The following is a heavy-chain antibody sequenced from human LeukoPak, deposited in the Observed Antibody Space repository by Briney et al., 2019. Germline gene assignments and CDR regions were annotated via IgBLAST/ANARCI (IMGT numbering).Heavy chain of an antibody. D-gene: IGHD3-9*01. Sequence: GGSLRLSCAASGFTFSGYSMNWVRQAPGKGLEWVSSISSGSSYIYYADPVKGRFTISRDNAKNSLYLQMNSLRAEDTAVYYCARGVVRYFDYWGQGALVTVSS. J-gene: IGHJ4*02. CDR3: ARGVVRYFDY. CDR2: ISSGSSYI. V-gene: IGHV3-21*01. CDR1: GFTFSGYS.